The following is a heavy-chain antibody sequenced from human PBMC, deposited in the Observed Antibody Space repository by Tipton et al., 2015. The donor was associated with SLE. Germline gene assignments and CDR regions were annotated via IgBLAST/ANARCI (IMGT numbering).Heavy chain of an antibody. Sequence: SLRLSCAASGFTFSSYGMSWVRQAPGKGLEWVSAISGSGDTTYYADSVKGRFTFSRDNAKNSLYLQMNSLRAEDTAVYYCARWRPMVRDMDVWGQGTSVTVSS. D-gene: IGHD3-10*01. CDR2: ISGSGDTT. CDR1: GFTFSSYG. V-gene: IGHV3-23*01. J-gene: IGHJ6*02. CDR3: ARWRPMVRDMDV.